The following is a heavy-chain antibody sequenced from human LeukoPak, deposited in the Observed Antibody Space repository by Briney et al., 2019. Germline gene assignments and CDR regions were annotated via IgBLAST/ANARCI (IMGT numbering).Heavy chain of an antibody. CDR2: IKQDGSVK. V-gene: IGHV3-7*01. Sequence: PGGSLRPSXAASGFTFTDYWMTWVRQAPGKGLEWVANIKQDGSVKYYVDSVKGRFTISRDNAQNSLYLQMNSLRAEDTAVYYCARDEPDYWGQGTLVTVSS. CDR1: GFTFTDYW. CDR3: ARDEPDY. J-gene: IGHJ4*02.